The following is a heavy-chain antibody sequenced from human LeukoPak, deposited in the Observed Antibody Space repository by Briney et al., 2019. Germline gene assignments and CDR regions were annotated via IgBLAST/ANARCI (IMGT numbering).Heavy chain of an antibody. J-gene: IGHJ4*01. CDR1: GFTFSDYY. CDR3: ARLKAGN. V-gene: IGHV3-11*01. CDR2: ISDRGDTI. Sequence: PGGSLRLSCTASGFTFSDYYMSWVRQAAGKGLEWVSYISDRGDTIYYADSVKGRFTISRDNANNSVSLQMDSLRDEDTAVYYCARLKAGNWGPGSLFTVSS.